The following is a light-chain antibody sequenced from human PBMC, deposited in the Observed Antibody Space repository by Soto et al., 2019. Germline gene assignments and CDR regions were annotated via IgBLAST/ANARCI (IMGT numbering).Light chain of an antibody. CDR2: GAS. CDR1: QSVSSN. CDR3: QQYNNWPPTWT. Sequence: LTQSPATLSLTPGERATLSCSASQSVSSNLAWYQQKPGQAPRLLIYGASTRATGIPARFSGSGSGTEFTLTISSLQSEDFAVYYCQQYNNWPPTWTFGQGTKV. V-gene: IGKV3-15*01. J-gene: IGKJ1*01.